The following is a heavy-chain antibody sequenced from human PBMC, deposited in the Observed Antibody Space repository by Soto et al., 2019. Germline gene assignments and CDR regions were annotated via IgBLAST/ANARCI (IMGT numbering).Heavy chain of an antibody. J-gene: IGHJ4*02. CDR1: GRSINSSVYY. V-gene: IGHV4-39*01. CDR2: LYYNVGT. D-gene: IGHD3-10*01. CDR3: ARLPSRHRVDY. Sequence: LTCNVSGRSINSSVYYWGCIRQPPGRGLEWIGSLYYNVGTYYNPSLKSRVTISADTSAKQFSLMVNSVTAADTAIYYCARLPSRHRVDYWGQGTLVTVSS.